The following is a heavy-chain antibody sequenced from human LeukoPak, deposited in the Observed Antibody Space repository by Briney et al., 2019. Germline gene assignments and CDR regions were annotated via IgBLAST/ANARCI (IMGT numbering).Heavy chain of an antibody. J-gene: IGHJ4*02. D-gene: IGHD3-16*02. CDR2: ISAYNGNT. CDR3: ARDVSMVITFGGVIVKDY. CDR1: GGTFSSYA. Sequence: ASVKVSCKASGGTFSSYAISWVRQAPGQGLEWMGWISAYNGNTNYAQKLQGRVTMTTDTSTSTAYMELRSLRSDDTAVYYCARDVSMVITFGGVIVKDYWGQGTLVTVSS. V-gene: IGHV1-18*01.